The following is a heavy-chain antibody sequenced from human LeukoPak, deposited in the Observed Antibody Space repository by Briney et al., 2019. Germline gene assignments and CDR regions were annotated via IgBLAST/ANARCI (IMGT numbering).Heavy chain of an antibody. J-gene: IGHJ4*02. CDR1: GFTFSNYA. Sequence: QAGGSLRLSCAASGFTFSNYAMHWVRQAPGKGLEWVAIISFDGSNKDYADSVKGRFTISRDNSKNTLYLQMNGLRAEDTAVYYCASDGGYDHHGLFDYWGQGTLVTVSS. CDR3: ASDGGYDHHGLFDY. CDR2: ISFDGSNK. D-gene: IGHD5-12*01. V-gene: IGHV3-30*04.